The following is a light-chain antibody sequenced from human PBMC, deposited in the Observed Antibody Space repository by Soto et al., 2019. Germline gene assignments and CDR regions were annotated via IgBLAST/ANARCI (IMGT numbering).Light chain of an antibody. CDR1: SSDVGGYNS. V-gene: IGLV2-14*01. Sequence: QSALTQPASASGSPRQSFTISCTGTSSDVGGYNSVSWYQHHPGKAPKLIIHEVIYRPSGVPDRFSGSKSGNTASLTISGLQAEDEAYYYCTSYTTPVAVVFGGGTRVTVL. J-gene: IGLJ2*01. CDR2: EVI. CDR3: TSYTTPVAVV.